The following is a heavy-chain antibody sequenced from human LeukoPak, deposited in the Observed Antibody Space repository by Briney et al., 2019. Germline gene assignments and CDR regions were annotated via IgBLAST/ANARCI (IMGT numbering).Heavy chain of an antibody. Sequence: GPVKVSCKASGYTFTSYGISWVRQAPGQGLEWMGWISAYNGNTNYAQKLQGRVTMTTDTSTSTAYMEPRSLRSDDTAVYYCARDADTAVAGYVYWGQGTLVTVSS. V-gene: IGHV1-18*01. CDR2: ISAYNGNT. CDR3: ARDADTAVAGYVY. J-gene: IGHJ4*02. D-gene: IGHD6-19*01. CDR1: GYTFTSYG.